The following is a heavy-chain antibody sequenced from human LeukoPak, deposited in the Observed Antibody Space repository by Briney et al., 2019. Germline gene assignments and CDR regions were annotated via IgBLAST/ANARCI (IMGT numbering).Heavy chain of an antibody. Sequence: SETLSLTCTVSGGSISSYYRSWIRQPPGKGLEWIGYIYYSGSTNYNPSLKSRVTISVDTSKNQFSLKLSSVTAADTAVYYCARLRFYGSGSYSTWGHYYYYMDVWGKGTTVTISS. D-gene: IGHD3-10*01. V-gene: IGHV4-59*12. CDR3: ARLRFYGSGSYSTWGHYYYYMDV. CDR1: GGSISSYY. CDR2: IYYSGST. J-gene: IGHJ6*03.